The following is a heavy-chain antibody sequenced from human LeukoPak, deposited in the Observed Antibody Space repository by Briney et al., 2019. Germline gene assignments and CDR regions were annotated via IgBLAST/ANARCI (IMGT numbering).Heavy chain of an antibody. CDR2: INHSGST. V-gene: IGHV4-34*01. Sequence: SETLSLTCAVYGGSFSGYYWSWIRQPPGKGLEWIGEINHSGSTNYNPSLKSRVTISVDTSKNQFSLKLSSVTAADTAVYYCASCYYDSSGCCDYWGQGTLVTVSS. J-gene: IGHJ4*02. D-gene: IGHD3-22*01. CDR1: GGSFSGYY. CDR3: ASCYYDSSGCCDY.